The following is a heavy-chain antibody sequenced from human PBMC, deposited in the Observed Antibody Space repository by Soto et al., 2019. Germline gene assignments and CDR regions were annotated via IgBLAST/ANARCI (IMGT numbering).Heavy chain of an antibody. CDR2: IIPIFGTA. J-gene: IGHJ4*02. CDR3: ARVRHDYSNFFDY. V-gene: IGHV1-69*13. D-gene: IGHD4-4*01. CDR1: GGTFSSYA. Sequence: SVKVSCKASGGTFSSYAISWVRQAPGQGLEWMGGIIPIFGTANYAQKFQGRVTTTADESTSTAYMELSSLRSEDTAVYYCARVRHDYSNFFDYWGQGTLVTVSS.